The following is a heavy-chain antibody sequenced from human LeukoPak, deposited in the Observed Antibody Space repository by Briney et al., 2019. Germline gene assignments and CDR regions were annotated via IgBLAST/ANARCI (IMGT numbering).Heavy chain of an antibody. J-gene: IGHJ5*02. CDR2: INSDGSST. CDR1: GFTFSSYW. D-gene: IGHD3-10*02. CDR3: ARDGMFARWTQNWFDP. V-gene: IGHV3-74*01. Sequence: GGSLRLSCAASGFTFSSYWMHWVRQAPGQGLVWVSRINSDGSSTSYADSVKGRFTISRDNAKNTLYLQMNSLRAEDTAVYYCARDGMFARWTQNWFDPWGQGTLVTVSS.